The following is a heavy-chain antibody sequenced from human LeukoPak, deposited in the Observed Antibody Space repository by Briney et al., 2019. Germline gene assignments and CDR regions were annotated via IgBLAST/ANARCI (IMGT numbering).Heavy chain of an antibody. V-gene: IGHV4-38-2*01. J-gene: IGHJ5*02. CDR3: ARGAYGSGSYSLNNWFDP. CDR2: IYRSGST. D-gene: IGHD3-10*01. Sequence: SETLSLTCAVSGYSISSGYYWGWIRQPPGKGLEWIGSIYRSGSTYYNPSLKSRVTVSVDTSKNQFSLKLSSVTAADTAVYYCARGAYGSGSYSLNNWFDPWGQGTLVTVSS. CDR1: GYSISSGYY.